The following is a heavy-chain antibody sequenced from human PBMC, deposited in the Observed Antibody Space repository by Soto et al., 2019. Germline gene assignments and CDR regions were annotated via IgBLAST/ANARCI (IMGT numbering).Heavy chain of an antibody. J-gene: IGHJ4*02. CDR1: GGTFSSYT. D-gene: IGHD3-10*01. V-gene: IGHV1-69*02. CDR3: ARHPSGTSGGFDY. CDR2: IIPILGIA. Sequence: ASVKVSCKASGGTFSSYTISWVRQAPGQGLEWMGRIIPILGIANYAQKFQGRVTITADKSTSTAYMELSSLRSEDTAVYYCARHPSGTSGGFDYWGQGTLVTVSS.